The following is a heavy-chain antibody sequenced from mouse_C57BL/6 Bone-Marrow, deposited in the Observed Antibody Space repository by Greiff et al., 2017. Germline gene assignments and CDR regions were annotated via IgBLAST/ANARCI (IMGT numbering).Heavy chain of an antibody. V-gene: IGHV1-64*01. J-gene: IGHJ3*01. CDR3: GRRDGYSSWFAY. D-gene: IGHD2-3*01. CDR1: GYTFTSSW. CDR2: IHPNSGST. Sequence: QVQLQQPGAELVKPGASVKLSCKASGYTFTSSWMHWVKQRPGQGLEWIGMIHPNSGSTNYNEKFKSKATLTVDKSSSTAYMQLSSLTSEDSAVYYCGRRDGYSSWFAYWGQGTLVTVSA.